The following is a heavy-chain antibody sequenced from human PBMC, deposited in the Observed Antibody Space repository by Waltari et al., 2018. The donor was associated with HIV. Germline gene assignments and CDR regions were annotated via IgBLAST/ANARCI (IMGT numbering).Heavy chain of an antibody. CDR2: IKRKIDGGTA. CDR3: TTDKSWSPDY. J-gene: IGHJ4*02. V-gene: IGHV3-15*01. CDR1: GFDLGSHW. Sequence: EVRLLESGGGLLKPGGQPIPSCKAFGFDLGSHWMSWVLQAPGKGLEWLGRIKRKIDGGTADYTESVQGRFSISRDDSKNTVYLEMNSLKIEDTAVYYCTTDKSWSPDYWGQGTLVTVSS. D-gene: IGHD3-10*01.